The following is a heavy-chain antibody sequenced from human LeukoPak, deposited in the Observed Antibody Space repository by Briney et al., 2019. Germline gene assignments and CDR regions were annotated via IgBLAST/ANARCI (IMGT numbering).Heavy chain of an antibody. J-gene: IGHJ3*01. CDR3: ARRRHNFDFYDV. CDR1: GGSISSYY. D-gene: IGHD3/OR15-3a*01. V-gene: IGHV4-4*07. CDR2: IYTSGST. Sequence: SETLSLTCTVSGGSISSYYWSWIRQPAGKGLEWIGRIYTSGSTNYNPSLKSRVTMSVDTSKNQFSLDLSSATAADTAVYYCARRRHNFDFYDVWGQGTRVTVSS.